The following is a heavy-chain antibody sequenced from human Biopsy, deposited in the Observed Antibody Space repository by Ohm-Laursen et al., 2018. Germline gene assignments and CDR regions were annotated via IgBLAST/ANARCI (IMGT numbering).Heavy chain of an antibody. CDR1: GGSFSGYY. J-gene: IGHJ6*02. Sequence: PSETLSLTCAVSGGSFSGYYWSWIRQPPGKGLEWIGEINHRGSTNYNPSLKSRVTISVDTSKNQFSLKLRSVTAADTAVYYCARAVDYYDPYYYYGLDVWGQGTTVTVSS. CDR2: INHRGST. D-gene: IGHD3-16*01. CDR3: ARAVDYYDPYYYYGLDV. V-gene: IGHV4-34*01.